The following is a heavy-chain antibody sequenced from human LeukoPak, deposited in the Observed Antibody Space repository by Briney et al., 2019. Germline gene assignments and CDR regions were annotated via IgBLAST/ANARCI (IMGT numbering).Heavy chain of an antibody. D-gene: IGHD1-1*01. Sequence: GGSLRLSCAASGFAFGNYAMHWVRQAPGKGLEWVSYISSSGSTIYYADSVKGRFTISRGNAKNSLYLQMNSLRAEDTAVYYCARELALYFDYWGQGTLVTVSS. CDR3: ARELALYFDY. CDR1: GFAFGNYA. CDR2: ISSSGSTI. J-gene: IGHJ4*02. V-gene: IGHV3-48*03.